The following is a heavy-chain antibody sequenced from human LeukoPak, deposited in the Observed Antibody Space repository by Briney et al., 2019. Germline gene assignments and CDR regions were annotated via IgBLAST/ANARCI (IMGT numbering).Heavy chain of an antibody. CDR2: ITFSSSHI. D-gene: IGHD3-10*01. CDR1: GFTFSSYG. J-gene: IGHJ5*02. V-gene: IGHV3-21*01. Sequence: GGSLRLSCAASGFTFSSYGMHWVRQAPWKGLECVSSITFSSSHIYYADSVKGRFTISRDNTKDSLYLQMNSLRAEDTAIYYRARGPQFSGPGWFDPWGQGTLVTVSS. CDR3: ARGPQFSGPGWFDP.